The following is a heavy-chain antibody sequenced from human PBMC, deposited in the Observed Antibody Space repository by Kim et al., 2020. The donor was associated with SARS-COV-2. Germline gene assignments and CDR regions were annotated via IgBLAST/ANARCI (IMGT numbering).Heavy chain of an antibody. J-gene: IGHJ3*02. V-gene: IGHV4-39*01. CDR3: ARAHVGGIVVVRDAFDI. D-gene: IGHD3-22*01. Sequence: SETLSLTCTVSGGSISSSSYYWGWIRQPPGKGLEWIGSIYYSGSTYYNPSLKSRVTISVDTSKNQFSLKLSSVTAADTAVYYCARAHVGGIVVVRDAFDIWGQGTMVTVSS. CDR1: GGSISSSSYY. CDR2: IYYSGST.